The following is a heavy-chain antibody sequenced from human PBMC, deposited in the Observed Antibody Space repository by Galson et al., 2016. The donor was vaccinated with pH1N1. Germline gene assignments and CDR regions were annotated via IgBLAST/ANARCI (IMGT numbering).Heavy chain of an antibody. CDR1: GGSISSSIYY. CDR3: ARDRVALPGIFDY. J-gene: IGHJ4*02. V-gene: IGHV4-61*02. D-gene: IGHD1-7*01. CDR2: MYTSGTT. Sequence: TLSLTCTVSGGSISSSIYYWNWIRQPAGKGLEWIGRMYTSGTTTYNPSLESRVSISVDTSKNQFSLRLSSVTAADTAVYFCARDRVALPGIFDYWGQGALVTVSS.